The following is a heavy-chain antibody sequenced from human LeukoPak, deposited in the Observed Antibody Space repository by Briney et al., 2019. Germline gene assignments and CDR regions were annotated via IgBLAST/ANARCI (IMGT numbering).Heavy chain of an antibody. J-gene: IGHJ4*02. D-gene: IGHD5-18*01. Sequence: PGGSLRLSCAASGFTFSSYAMHWVRQAPGKGLEWVAVISYDGSNKYYADFVKGRFTISRDNSKNTLYLQMNSLRAEDTAVYYCARSWIQLWSFDYWGQGTLVTVSS. CDR2: ISYDGSNK. CDR3: ARSWIQLWSFDY. CDR1: GFTFSSYA. V-gene: IGHV3-30-3*01.